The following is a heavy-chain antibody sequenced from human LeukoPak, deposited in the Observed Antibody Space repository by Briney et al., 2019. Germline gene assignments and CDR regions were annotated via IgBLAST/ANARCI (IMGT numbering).Heavy chain of an antibody. CDR2: INHSGST. CDR3: ARHTPTRRYCSSTSCSNASFDY. V-gene: IGHV4-34*01. Sequence: KPSETLSLTCAVYGGSFSGYYWSWIRQPPGKGLEWIGEINHSGSTNYNPSLKSRVTISVDTSKNQFSLKLSSVTAADTAVYYCARHTPTRRYCSSTSCSNASFDYWGQGTLVTVSS. CDR1: GGSFSGYY. D-gene: IGHD2-2*01. J-gene: IGHJ4*02.